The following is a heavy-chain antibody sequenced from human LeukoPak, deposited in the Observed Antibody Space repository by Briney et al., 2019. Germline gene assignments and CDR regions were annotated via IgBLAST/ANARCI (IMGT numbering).Heavy chain of an antibody. J-gene: IGHJ4*02. Sequence: ASVKVSCKASGYTFTGYYMHWVRQAPGRGLEWMGWINPNTGGTNYAQKFQGRVTMTRDTPISTAYMELSSLRSDDTAMYYCARDVLLAVPALDYWGQGTLVTVSS. CDR2: INPNTGGT. D-gene: IGHD6-19*01. CDR1: GYTFTGYY. V-gene: IGHV1-2*02. CDR3: ARDVLLAVPALDY.